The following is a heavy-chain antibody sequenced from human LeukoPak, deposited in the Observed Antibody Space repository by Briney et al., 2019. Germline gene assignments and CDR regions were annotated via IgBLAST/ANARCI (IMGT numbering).Heavy chain of an antibody. CDR3: AKGGWLYMDV. Sequence: GGSLRLSCAASGFTFSSYAMSWVRQAPGKGLEWVSAISGSGGSTYYADSVKGRFTISRDNSKNSLYLQMNSLRTEDTALYYCAKGGWLYMDVWGKGTTVTISS. V-gene: IGHV3-23*01. CDR1: GFTFSSYA. CDR2: ISGSGGST. J-gene: IGHJ6*03. D-gene: IGHD6-19*01.